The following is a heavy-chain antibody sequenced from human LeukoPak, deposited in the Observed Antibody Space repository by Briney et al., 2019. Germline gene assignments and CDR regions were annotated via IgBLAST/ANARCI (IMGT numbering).Heavy chain of an antibody. CDR1: GGSFSGYY. J-gene: IGHJ4*02. CDR3: ASTLPRYYDFWSGSPAH. CDR2: INHSGST. D-gene: IGHD3-3*01. V-gene: IGHV4-34*01. Sequence: PSETLSLTCAVYGGSFSGYYWSWIRQPPGKGLEWIGEINHSGSTNYNPSLKSRVTISVDTSKNQFSLKLSSVTAADTAVYYCASTLPRYYDFWSGSPAHWGQGTLVTVSS.